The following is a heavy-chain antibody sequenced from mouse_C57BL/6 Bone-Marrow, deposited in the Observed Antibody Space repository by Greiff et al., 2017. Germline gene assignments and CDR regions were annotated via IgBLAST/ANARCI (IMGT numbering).Heavy chain of an antibody. D-gene: IGHD1-1*01. CDR2: ISSGGSYT. V-gene: IGHV5-6*01. Sequence: DVHLVESGGDLVKPGGSLKLSCAASGFTFSSYGMSWVRQTPDKRLEWVATISSGGSYTYYPDSVKGRFTISRDNAKNTLYLQMSSLKSEDTAMYYCARQGIYYYGSSYDWFAYWGQGTLVTVSA. CDR1: GFTFSSYG. CDR3: ARQGIYYYGSSYDWFAY. J-gene: IGHJ3*01.